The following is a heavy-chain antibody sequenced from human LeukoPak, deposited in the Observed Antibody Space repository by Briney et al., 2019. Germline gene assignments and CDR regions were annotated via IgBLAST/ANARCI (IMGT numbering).Heavy chain of an antibody. Sequence: GSLRLSCAVSGFTFSSYWMSWVRQAPGRGLEWVANIKQDGSEKYYVDSVKGRFTISRDNTKNSLYLQMNSLRAEDTAVYYCARHIGGVDYYWGQGALVTVSS. J-gene: IGHJ4*02. CDR2: IKQDGSEK. CDR3: ARHIGGVDYY. V-gene: IGHV3-7*01. D-gene: IGHD2-8*01. CDR1: GFTFSSYW.